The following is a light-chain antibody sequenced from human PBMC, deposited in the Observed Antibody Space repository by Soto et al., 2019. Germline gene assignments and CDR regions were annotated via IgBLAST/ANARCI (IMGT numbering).Light chain of an antibody. CDR1: TSDVGRYNY. CDR3: NSYTTGTTWV. CDR2: DVS. Sequence: QSALTQPASVSGSPGQSITISCTGTTSDVGRYNYVSWHQQHPGKAPKLLIFDVSNRTSGVSDRFSGSKSGNTASLTISGLQAEAEADYYCNSYTTGTTWVFGGGTKLTVL. V-gene: IGLV2-14*01. J-gene: IGLJ3*02.